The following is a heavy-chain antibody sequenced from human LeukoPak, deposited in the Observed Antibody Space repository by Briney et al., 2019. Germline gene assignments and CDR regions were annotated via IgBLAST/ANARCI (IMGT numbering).Heavy chain of an antibody. CDR2: IYYSGST. CDR3: ARQIAAATLYYFDY. J-gene: IGHJ4*02. D-gene: IGHD6-13*01. Sequence: KPSETLSLTCTVSGGSISSYYWSWIRQPPGKGLEWIGSIYYSGSTYYNPSLKSRVTISVDTSKNQFSLKLSSVTAADTAVYSCARQIAAATLYYFDYWGQGTLVTVSS. CDR1: GGSISSYY. V-gene: IGHV4-59*05.